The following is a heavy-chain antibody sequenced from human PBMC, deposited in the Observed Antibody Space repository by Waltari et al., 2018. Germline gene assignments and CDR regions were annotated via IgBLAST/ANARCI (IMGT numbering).Heavy chain of an antibody. D-gene: IGHD1-20*01. J-gene: IGHJ4*02. Sequence: QVQLVESGGGVVQPGGSLRLSCAASGFTFSSYGMHWVRQAPGKGLGWGALIRYDGSNKYYADHVKCRFTISRDNSKNTLYLQMNSLRAEDTALYYCAKDGRYNWNRAYYFDYWGQGTLVTVSS. CDR1: GFTFSSYG. CDR3: AKDGRYNWNRAYYFDY. CDR2: IRYDGSNK. V-gene: IGHV3-30*02.